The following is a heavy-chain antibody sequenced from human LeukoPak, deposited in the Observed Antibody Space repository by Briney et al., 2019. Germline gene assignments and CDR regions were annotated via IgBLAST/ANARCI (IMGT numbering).Heavy chain of an antibody. D-gene: IGHD6-13*01. CDR2: ISYDGSNK. CDR1: GFTFSSYA. J-gene: IGHJ4*02. Sequence: GRSLRLSCAASGFTFSSYAMHWVRQAPGKGLEWVAVISYDGSNKHYADSVKGRFTISRDNSKNTLYLQMNSLRAEDTAVYYCARASIAAAGTGWYYFDYWGQGTLVTVSS. V-gene: IGHV3-30-3*01. CDR3: ARASIAAAGTGWYYFDY.